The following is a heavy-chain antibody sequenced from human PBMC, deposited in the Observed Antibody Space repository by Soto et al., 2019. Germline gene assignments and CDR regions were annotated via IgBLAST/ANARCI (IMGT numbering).Heavy chain of an antibody. Sequence: ASVKVSCKASGYTFTDYFIHWVRQAPGQGFEWVGWINPNSRGTNYAPKFQGRVTMTRDTSNSTAYMELRGLRSDDTAVYYCETVPLKAGNWFDTWGQGTLVTVSS. CDR1: GYTFTDYF. V-gene: IGHV1-2*02. J-gene: IGHJ5*02. CDR3: ETVPLKAGNWFDT. CDR2: INPNSRGT.